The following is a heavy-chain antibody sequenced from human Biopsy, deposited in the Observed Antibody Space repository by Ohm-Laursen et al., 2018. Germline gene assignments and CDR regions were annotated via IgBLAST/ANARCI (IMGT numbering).Heavy chain of an antibody. CDR2: ISSSGRTM. Sequence: SLRLSCTATGFSFSDYYMIWIRQAPGKGQEWVSYISSSGRTMYYADSVKGRFTISRDNANKSLYLQMNSLRAEDTAVYYCATTRSFDNWGQGTLVTVSS. CDR1: GFSFSDYY. J-gene: IGHJ4*02. D-gene: IGHD5-24*01. CDR3: ATTRSFDN. V-gene: IGHV3-11*01.